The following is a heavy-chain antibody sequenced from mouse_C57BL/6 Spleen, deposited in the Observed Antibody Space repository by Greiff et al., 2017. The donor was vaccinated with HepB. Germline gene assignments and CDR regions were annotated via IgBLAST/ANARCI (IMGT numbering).Heavy chain of an antibody. CDR1: GFTFSDYG. D-gene: IGHD3-3*01. V-gene: IGHV5-17*01. CDR2: ISSGSSTI. Sequence: DVKLVESGGGLVKPGGSLKLSCAASGFTFSDYGMHWVRQAPEKGLEWVAYISSGSSTIYYADTVKGRFTISRDNAKNTLFLQMTSLRSEDTAMYYCARPGGREGYFDYWGQGTTLTVSS. J-gene: IGHJ2*01. CDR3: ARPGGREGYFDY.